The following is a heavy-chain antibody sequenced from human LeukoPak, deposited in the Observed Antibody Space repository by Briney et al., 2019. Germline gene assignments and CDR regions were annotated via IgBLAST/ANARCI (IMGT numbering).Heavy chain of an antibody. CDR1: GFTFSDYY. D-gene: IGHD4-17*01. V-gene: IGHV3-11*04. CDR3: ARVFAPDGDYLGYYYYYMDV. CDR2: ISSSGSTI. Sequence: GGSLRLSCAASGFTFSDYYMSWIRPAPGKGLEWVSYISSSGSTIYYADSVKGRFTISRDNAKNSLYLQMNSLRAEDTAVYYCARVFAPDGDYLGYYYYYMDVWGKGTTVTVSS. J-gene: IGHJ6*03.